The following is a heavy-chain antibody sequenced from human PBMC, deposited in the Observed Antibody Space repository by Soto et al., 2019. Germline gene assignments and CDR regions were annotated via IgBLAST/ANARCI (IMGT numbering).Heavy chain of an antibody. CDR1: GYTFTGYF. CDR3: ARGSRITGTTPLDY. Sequence: QVQLVQSGAEVKKPGASVKVSCEASGYTFTGYFIHWVRQAPGQGLEWMGWINPNSGGTNSAQKLQGWVTMTTDTSITTAYMELRRLRSDDTAIYYCARGSRITGTTPLDYWGQGTLITVSS. J-gene: IGHJ4*02. CDR2: INPNSGGT. D-gene: IGHD1-7*01. V-gene: IGHV1-2*04.